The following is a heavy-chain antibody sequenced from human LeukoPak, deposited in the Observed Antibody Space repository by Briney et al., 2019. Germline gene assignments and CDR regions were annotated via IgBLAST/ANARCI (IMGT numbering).Heavy chain of an antibody. D-gene: IGHD3-22*01. CDR3: AGRTVTPYYHDSSGFHLQY. V-gene: IGHV3-53*01. J-gene: IGHJ1*01. CDR1: GFTVSSNY. Sequence: GGSLRLSCAASGFTVSSNYMSWVRQAPGKGLQWVSVIYSGGNTYYADSVKGRFTISRDNSKNTLYLQMNSLRAEDTAVYYCAGRTVTPYYHDSSGFHLQYWGQGSLVTVSS. CDR2: IYSGGNT.